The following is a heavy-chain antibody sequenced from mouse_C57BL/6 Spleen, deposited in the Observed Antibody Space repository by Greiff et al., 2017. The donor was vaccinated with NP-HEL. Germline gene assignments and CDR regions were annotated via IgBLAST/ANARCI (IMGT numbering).Heavy chain of an antibody. CDR3: ARFGSSFFMDY. CDR1: GYTFTSYW. V-gene: IGHV1-53*01. D-gene: IGHD1-1*01. J-gene: IGHJ4*01. CDR2: INPSNGGT. Sequence: VQLQQSGTELVKPGASVKLSCKASGYTFTSYWMHWVKQRPGQGLEWIGNINPSNGGTNYNEKFKSKATLTVDKSSSTAYMQLSSLTSEDSAVYYGARFGSSFFMDYWGQGTSVTVSS.